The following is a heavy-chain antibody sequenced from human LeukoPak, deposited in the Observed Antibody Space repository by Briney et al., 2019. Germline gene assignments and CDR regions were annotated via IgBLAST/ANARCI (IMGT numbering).Heavy chain of an antibody. CDR2: IYYSGTT. CDR3: ARGVYIAAAQYGY. V-gene: IGHV4-59*01. Sequence: SETLSLTCTVSGGSMSSYYWSWIRQPPGKGLEWIGYIYYSGTTNYNPSLKSRVTISVDTSKNQFSLKLWSVTAADTAVYYCARGVYIAAAQYGYWGQGTLVTVSS. CDR1: GGSMSSYY. D-gene: IGHD6-13*01. J-gene: IGHJ4*02.